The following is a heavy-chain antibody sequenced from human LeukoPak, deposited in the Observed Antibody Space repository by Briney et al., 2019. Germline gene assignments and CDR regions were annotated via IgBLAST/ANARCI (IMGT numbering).Heavy chain of an antibody. CDR2: IRGNGVTT. CDR3: AKDNPGGRYQA. Sequence: GGSLRLSCAASGFTFSSYGMNWVRQAPGKGLEWVSGIRGNGVTTYYADSVKGRFTISRDNSKNTLYLQMSSLGAEDTAVYFCAKDNPGGRYQAWGQGTRVTV. J-gene: IGHJ1*01. D-gene: IGHD3-16*01. CDR1: GFTFSSYG. V-gene: IGHV3-23*01.